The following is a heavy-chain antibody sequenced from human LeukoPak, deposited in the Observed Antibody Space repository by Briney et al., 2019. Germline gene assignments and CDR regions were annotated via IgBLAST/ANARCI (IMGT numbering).Heavy chain of an antibody. J-gene: IGHJ4*02. V-gene: IGHV3-53*01. D-gene: IGHD6-6*01. CDR2: IYAGGRT. Sequence: GGSLRLSCVASGFTVSSNYMTWVRQAPGKGLGWVSVIYAGGRTYYADSVKGRFTISRDNSKDTLYLQMNNLRAEDTAVYYCARGRLAASTHAIDCWGQGTLSPSPQ. CDR3: ARGRLAASTHAIDC. CDR1: GFTVSSNY.